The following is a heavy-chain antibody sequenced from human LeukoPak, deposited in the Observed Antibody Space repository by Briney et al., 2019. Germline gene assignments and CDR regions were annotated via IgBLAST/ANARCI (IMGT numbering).Heavy chain of an antibody. CDR3: ARVGRYSYAHNS. Sequence: PGGSLRLSCAASGFTFSSYAMSWVRQAPGKGLEWVSAISGSGGSTYYADSVKGRFTISRDNAKNSLFLQMNSLRAEDTAVYYCARVGRYSYAHNSWGQGTLVTVSS. D-gene: IGHD5-18*01. CDR2: ISGSGGST. V-gene: IGHV3-23*01. CDR1: GFTFSSYA. J-gene: IGHJ4*02.